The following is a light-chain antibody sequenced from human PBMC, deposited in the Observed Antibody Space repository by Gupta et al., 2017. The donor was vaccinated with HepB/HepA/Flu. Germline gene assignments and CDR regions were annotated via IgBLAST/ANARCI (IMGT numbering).Light chain of an antibody. CDR1: QGISNY. V-gene: IGKV1-27*01. CDR3: QRYNDVPRT. CDR2: AAS. J-gene: IGKJ1*01. Sequence: TQITQSPSSLSASVGDRVTITRRASQGISNYLAWYQQKPGKVPHLLIYAASTLQSGVPARFSGSGSGTDFTLTISSLQPEDVATYYCQRYNDVPRTFGQGTKVELK.